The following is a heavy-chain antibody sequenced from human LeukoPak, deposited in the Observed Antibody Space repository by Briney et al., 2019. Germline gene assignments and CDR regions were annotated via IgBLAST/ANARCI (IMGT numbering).Heavy chain of an antibody. CDR1: GASISSYY. J-gene: IGHJ4*02. V-gene: IGHV4-59*08. CDR2: FYYSGST. D-gene: IGHD1-26*01. Sequence: SETLSLTCTVSGASISSYYWSWIRQPPGKGLEWIGYFYYSGSTNYNPSLKSRVTISVDTSKNQFSLKLSSVTAADTAVYYCARQEVGATPFDYWGQGTLVTVSS. CDR3: ARQEVGATPFDY.